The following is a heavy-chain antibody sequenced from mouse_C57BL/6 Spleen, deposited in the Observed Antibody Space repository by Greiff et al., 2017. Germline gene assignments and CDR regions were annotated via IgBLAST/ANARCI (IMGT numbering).Heavy chain of an antibody. D-gene: IGHD1-1*01. Sequence: VQLQQPGAELVKPGASVKLSCKASGYTFTSYWMHWVKQRPGQGLEWIGMIHPNSGSTNYNEKFKSKATLTVDKSSSTAYMQLSSLTSEDSAVYYCARDSITTELGYFDVWGTGTTVTVSS. CDR1: GYTFTSYW. V-gene: IGHV1-64*01. CDR2: IHPNSGST. J-gene: IGHJ1*03. CDR3: ARDSITTELGYFDV.